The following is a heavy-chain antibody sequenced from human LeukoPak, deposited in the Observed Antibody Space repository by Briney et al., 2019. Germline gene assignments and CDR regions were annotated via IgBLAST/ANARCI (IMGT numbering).Heavy chain of an antibody. CDR3: AGSLTYYYGSGSYLPENWFDP. D-gene: IGHD3-10*01. CDR1: GYSFTSYW. Sequence: GESLKISCKGSGYSFTSYWIGWVRQMPGRGLEWMGIIYPGDSDTRYSPSFQGQVTISADKSISTAYLQWSSLKASDTAMYYCAGSLTYYYGSGSYLPENWFDPLGPGNPGHRLL. J-gene: IGHJ5*02. V-gene: IGHV5-51*01. CDR2: IYPGDSDT.